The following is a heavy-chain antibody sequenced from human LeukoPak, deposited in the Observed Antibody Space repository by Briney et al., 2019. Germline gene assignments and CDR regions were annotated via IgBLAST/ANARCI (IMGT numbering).Heavy chain of an antibody. CDR1: GYTFTSYD. Sequence: ASVKVSCKASGYTFTSYDINWVRQATGQGLEWMGWMNPNSGNTGYAQKFQGRVTMTRNTSISTAYMELSSLRSEDTAVYYCAKSATYYYDSSGNNYYYGMDVWGQGTTVTVSS. CDR3: AKSATYYYDSSGNNYYYGMDV. V-gene: IGHV1-8*01. J-gene: IGHJ6*02. CDR2: MNPNSGNT. D-gene: IGHD3-22*01.